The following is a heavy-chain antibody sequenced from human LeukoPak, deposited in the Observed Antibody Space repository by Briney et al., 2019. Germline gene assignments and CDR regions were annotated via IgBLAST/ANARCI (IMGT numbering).Heavy chain of an antibody. V-gene: IGHV4-39*01. Sequence: SETLSLTCTVSGGSISSRSHYWCWIRQPPGKGLEWLGSIYYSGSTSYNPSLKRRVTISVDTSKNQFSLKLSAVTAADTAVSCCARRIDLAGSTFDYWGQGALVTVSS. CDR3: ARRIDLAGSTFDY. CDR1: GGSISSRSHY. J-gene: IGHJ4*02. D-gene: IGHD3-9*01. CDR2: IYYSGST.